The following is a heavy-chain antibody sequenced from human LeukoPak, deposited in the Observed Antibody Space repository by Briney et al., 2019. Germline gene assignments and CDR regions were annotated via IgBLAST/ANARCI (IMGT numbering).Heavy chain of an antibody. J-gene: IGHJ4*02. V-gene: IGHV2-5*02. CDR3: AHRLGPRGSSWSPAYFDY. Sequence: SGPPRVKPTQTLTLTCTFSGFSLTTSGVGVGWIRQPPGKALECLALIYWGDDKRYSPSLKSRLTITKDTSKNQVVLTMTNMDPVDTATYYCAHRLGPRGSSWSPAYFDYWGQGTLVTVSS. CDR1: GFSLTTSGVG. D-gene: IGHD6-13*01. CDR2: IYWGDDK.